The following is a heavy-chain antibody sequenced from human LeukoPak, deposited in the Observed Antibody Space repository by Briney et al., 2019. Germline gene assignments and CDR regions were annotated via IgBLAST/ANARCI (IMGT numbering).Heavy chain of an antibody. J-gene: IGHJ4*02. D-gene: IGHD1-26*01. Sequence: ASVKVSCKASGYTFTSYDINWVRQATGQGLEWMGWMNPNSGNTGYAQKFQGRVTITRNTSISTAYMELSSLRSEDTAVYYCAGVLGIVGATTGFNYWGQGTLVTVSS. V-gene: IGHV1-8*03. CDR3: AGVLGIVGATTGFNY. CDR2: MNPNSGNT. CDR1: GYTFTSYD.